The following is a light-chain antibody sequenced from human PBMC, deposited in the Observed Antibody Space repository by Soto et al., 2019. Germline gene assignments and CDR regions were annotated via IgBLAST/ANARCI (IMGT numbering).Light chain of an antibody. CDR2: GAS. V-gene: IGKV3-15*01. J-gene: IGKJ5*01. CDR1: QTISSN. CDR3: QQYNNWPIT. Sequence: EIVMTQSPATLSVSPGERATLSCMASQTISSNLAWYQQKPGQAPRLLIYGASTRATGIPARFSGSGSGTEFPLTISSLQSEDFAVYYCQQYNNWPITFGQGTRLEIK.